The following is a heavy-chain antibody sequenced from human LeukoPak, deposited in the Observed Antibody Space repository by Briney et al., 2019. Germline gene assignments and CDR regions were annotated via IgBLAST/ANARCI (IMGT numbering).Heavy chain of an antibody. CDR1: GFAFSHHY. J-gene: IGHJ4*02. Sequence: GGSLKVSCVASGFAFSHHYMHWVRQAPGKGLVWVSRIDIDGNTNYADSVKGRFTISRDNTKDTVYLQMNSLRAEDTAVYYCARDLNYNFDYWGQGALVTVSS. V-gene: IGHV3-74*01. CDR3: ARDLNYNFDY. CDR2: IDIDGNT. D-gene: IGHD5-24*01.